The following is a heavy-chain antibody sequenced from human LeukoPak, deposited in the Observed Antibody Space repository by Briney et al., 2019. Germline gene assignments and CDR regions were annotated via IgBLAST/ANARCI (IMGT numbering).Heavy chain of an antibody. D-gene: IGHD1-26*01. V-gene: IGHV4-39*07. CDR1: GGSISSSSYY. Sequence: SETLSLTCTVSGGSISSSSYYWGWIRQPTGKGLERIGSIYYSGSTYYNPSLKSRVTISVDTSKNQFSLKLSSVTAADTAVYYCAREGHSGSSRPFDYWGQGTLVTVSS. CDR2: IYYSGST. J-gene: IGHJ4*02. CDR3: AREGHSGSSRPFDY.